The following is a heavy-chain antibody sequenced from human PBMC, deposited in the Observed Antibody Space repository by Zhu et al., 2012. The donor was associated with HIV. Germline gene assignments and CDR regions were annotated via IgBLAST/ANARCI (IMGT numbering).Heavy chain of an antibody. Sequence: QVQLQESGPGLVKPSETLSLTCTVSGGSISSSSYYWGWIRQPPGKGLEWIGSIYYSGSTYYNPSLKSRVTISVDTSKNQFSLKLSSVTAADTAVYYCARHSPEAFDYWGQGTLVTVSS. CDR1: GGSISSSSYY. V-gene: IGHV4-39*07. J-gene: IGHJ4*02. CDR3: ARHSPEAFDY. CDR2: IYYSGST.